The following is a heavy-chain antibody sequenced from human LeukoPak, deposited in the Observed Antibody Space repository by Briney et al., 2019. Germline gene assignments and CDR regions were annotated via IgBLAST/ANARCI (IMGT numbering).Heavy chain of an antibody. V-gene: IGHV3-33*06. CDR1: GFTFSSYS. Sequence: PGRSLRLSCAASGFTFSSYSMHWVRQAPGKGLERVAVIWYDGSNKYYADSVKGRFTISRDNSKNTLYLQMNSLRAEDTAVYYCAKGGVGYYDFWSDYWGQGTLVTVSS. CDR3: AKGGVGYYDFWSDY. D-gene: IGHD3-3*01. CDR2: IWYDGSNK. J-gene: IGHJ4*02.